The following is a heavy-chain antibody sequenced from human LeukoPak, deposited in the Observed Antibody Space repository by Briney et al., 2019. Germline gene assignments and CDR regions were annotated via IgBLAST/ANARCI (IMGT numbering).Heavy chain of an antibody. CDR2: INSDGYST. D-gene: IGHD3-16*01. J-gene: IGHJ4*02. Sequence: GGSLSLFGEAAGFTCSAYWRHWVRKAPGKGFVWVSRINSDGYSTSYADAVKGRFTISRDNAKNTLYLQMNSLRAEDTAVYYCARATWGSYFDYWGQGTLVTVSS. V-gene: IGHV3-74*01. CDR1: GFTCSAYW. CDR3: ARATWGSYFDY.